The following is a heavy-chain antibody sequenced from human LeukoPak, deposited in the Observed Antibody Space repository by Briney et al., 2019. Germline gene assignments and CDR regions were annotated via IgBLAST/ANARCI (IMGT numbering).Heavy chain of an antibody. CDR1: GFTYSNYV. CDR3: ARDNDWAFHY. CDR2: INHNGEMI. J-gene: IGHJ4*02. D-gene: IGHD3-9*01. Sequence: PGGALRLSCAASGFTYSNYVMSWVRQAPGKGLEWVSYINHNGEMIFYPDFVKGRFTISRDNAKNSLYLQMNRLRDADPAVYYCARDNDWAFHYWGQGTLVTVSS. V-gene: IGHV3-48*02.